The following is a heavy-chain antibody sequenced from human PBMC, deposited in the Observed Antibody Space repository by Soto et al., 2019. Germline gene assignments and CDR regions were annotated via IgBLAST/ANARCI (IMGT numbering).Heavy chain of an antibody. J-gene: IGHJ6*02. CDR1: GGTFSSYA. V-gene: IGHV1-69*06. CDR2: IIPIFGTA. Sequence: ASVKVSCKASGGTFSSYAISWVRQSPGQGLEWMGGIIPIFGTANYAQKFQGRVTITADKSTSTAYMELSSLRSEDTAVYYCARDPIVVVPATTIPNGYYYYYYGMDVWGQGTTVTVSS. CDR3: ARDPIVVVPATTIPNGYYYYYYGMDV. D-gene: IGHD2-2*01.